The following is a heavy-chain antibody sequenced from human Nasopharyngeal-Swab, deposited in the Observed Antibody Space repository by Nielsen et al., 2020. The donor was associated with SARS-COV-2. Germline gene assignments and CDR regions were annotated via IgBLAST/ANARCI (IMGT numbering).Heavy chain of an antibody. CDR1: GYSISSGYY. CDR2: IYHSGST. J-gene: IGHJ5*02. V-gene: IGHV4-38-2*02. D-gene: IGHD3-3*01. CDR3: ARVGGYDFWSGWSDWFDP. Sequence: SETLSLTCTVSGYSISSGYYWGWIRQPPGKGLEWIGSIYHSGSTYHNPSLKSRVTISVDTSKDQFSLKLSSVTAADTAVYYCARVGGYDFWSGWSDWFDPWGQGTLVTVSS.